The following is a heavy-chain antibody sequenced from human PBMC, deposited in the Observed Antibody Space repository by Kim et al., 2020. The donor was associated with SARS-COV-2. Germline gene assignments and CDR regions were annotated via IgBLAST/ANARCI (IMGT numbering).Heavy chain of an antibody. CDR3: AREMNYYDSSGLDY. Sequence: GGSLRLSCAASGFTFSSYSMNWVRQAPGKGLEWVSSISSSSSYIYYADSVKGRFTISRDNAKNSLYLQMNSLRAEDTAVYYCAREMNYYDSSGLDYWGQGTLVTVSS. V-gene: IGHV3-21*01. CDR1: GFTFSSYS. J-gene: IGHJ4*02. D-gene: IGHD3-22*01. CDR2: ISSSSSYI.